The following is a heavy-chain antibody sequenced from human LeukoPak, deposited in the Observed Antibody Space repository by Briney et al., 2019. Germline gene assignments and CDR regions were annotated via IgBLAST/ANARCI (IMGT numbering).Heavy chain of an antibody. Sequence: TGGSLRLSCAASGFTFSSYEMNWVRQAPGKGLEWVSYISSCGNTIYYADSVKGRFTISRDNAKNSLYLQMNSLRAEDTAVYYCAREGTAMVSFDYWGQGTLVTVSS. V-gene: IGHV3-48*03. D-gene: IGHD5-18*01. CDR3: AREGTAMVSFDY. J-gene: IGHJ4*02. CDR2: ISSCGNTI. CDR1: GFTFSSYE.